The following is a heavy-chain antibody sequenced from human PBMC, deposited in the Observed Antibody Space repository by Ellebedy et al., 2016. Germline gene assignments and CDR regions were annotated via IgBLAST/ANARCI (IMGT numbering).Heavy chain of an antibody. CDR2: ISSSCSTI. CDR1: GFTFSSYS. D-gene: IGHD3-22*01. CDR3: ARDYDYYDSSGYYDY. Sequence: GGSLRLSXAASGFTFSSYSMNWVRQAPGKGLEWVSYISSSCSTIYYADSVKGRFTISRDNAKNSLYLQMNSLRAEDTAVYYCARDYDYYDSSGYYDYWGQGTLVTVSS. J-gene: IGHJ4*02. V-gene: IGHV3-48*04.